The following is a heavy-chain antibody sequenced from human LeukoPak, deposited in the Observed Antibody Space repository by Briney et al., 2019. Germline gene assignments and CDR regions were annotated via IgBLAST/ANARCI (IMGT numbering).Heavy chain of an antibody. CDR1: GYTFTSYD. Sequence: GASLKVSCTASGYTFTSYDINWVRQATGQGLEWMGWMNPNSGNTGYAQKFQGRVTITRNTPISTAYMELSSLRSEDTAVYYCARARADQLPIPDYWGQGTLVTVSS. V-gene: IGHV1-8*03. CDR3: ARARADQLPIPDY. D-gene: IGHD2-2*01. CDR2: MNPNSGNT. J-gene: IGHJ4*02.